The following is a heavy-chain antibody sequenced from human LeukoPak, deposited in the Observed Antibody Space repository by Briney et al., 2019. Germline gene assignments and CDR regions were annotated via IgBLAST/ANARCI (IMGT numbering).Heavy chain of an antibody. CDR2: MYFTGSGST. D-gene: IGHD6-13*01. CDR1: GGSFSNYF. V-gene: IGHV4-59*08. J-gene: IGHJ4*02. CDR3: ARRNPAAAGHEVDS. Sequence: SETLSLTCSVSGGSFSNYFWTWIRQPPGKGLEWIGYMYFTGSGSTYYNPSLESRVTISVDASKSQFSLTLTSVTAADTAVYYSARRNPAAAGHEVDSWGQGTLVTVSS.